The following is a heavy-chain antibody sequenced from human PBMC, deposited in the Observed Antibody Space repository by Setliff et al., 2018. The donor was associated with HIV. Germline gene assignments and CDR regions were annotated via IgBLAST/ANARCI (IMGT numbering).Heavy chain of an antibody. CDR2: ISVDTGDV. CDR3: AYRRGGWELRV. D-gene: IGHD1-26*01. CDR1: GYSPGNYG. Sequence: ASVKVSCKASGYSPGNYGIAWVRQARGQGLEWLGWISVDTGDVFYAQTFQGRVTMTADASTGTVHMDLRGLTFDDSAIYFCAYRRGGWELRVWGQGTSVTVSS. J-gene: IGHJ4*02. V-gene: IGHV1-18*01.